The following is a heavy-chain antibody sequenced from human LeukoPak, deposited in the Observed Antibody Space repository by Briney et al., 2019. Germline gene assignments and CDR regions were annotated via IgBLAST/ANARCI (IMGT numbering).Heavy chain of an antibody. CDR1: GFTFSDYG. CDR2: ISYDGSDK. D-gene: IGHD4-17*01. V-gene: IGHV3-30*03. Sequence: GRSLRLSCAASGFTFSDYGMHWVRQGPGKGLEWVVVISYDGSDKYYADSVKGRFTISRDNSANTLYLQMNSLRAEDTAVYYCARGLLTQSTVTLGYWGQGTLVTVSS. CDR3: ARGLLTQSTVTLGY. J-gene: IGHJ4*02.